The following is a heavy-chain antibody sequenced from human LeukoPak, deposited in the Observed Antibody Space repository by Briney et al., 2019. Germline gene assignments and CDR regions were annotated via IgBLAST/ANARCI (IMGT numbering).Heavy chain of an antibody. CDR2: ISVSGGST. V-gene: IGHV3-23*01. J-gene: IGHJ6*04. CDR1: GFTFSSYA. Sequence: GGSLRLSCAASGFTFSSYAMSWFRQAPGKGLEWVSAISVSGGSTYYADSVKGRFTISRDNSKNTLYLQMNSLRAEDTAVYYCAKGSGLGYCSSTTCRPFYYYYYGMDVWGKGTTVTVSS. D-gene: IGHD2-2*01. CDR3: AKGSGLGYCSSTTCRPFYYYYYGMDV.